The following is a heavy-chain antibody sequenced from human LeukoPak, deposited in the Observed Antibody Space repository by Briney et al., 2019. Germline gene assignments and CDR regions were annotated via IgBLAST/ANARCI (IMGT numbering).Heavy chain of an antibody. Sequence: GGSLRLSCAASGFTFSSYAMSWVRQAPGKGLEWVSAISGSGGSTYYADSVKGRFTISRDNSKNTLYLQMNSLRAEDTAVYYCAERAYCGGDCPWGAFDIWGQGTMVTVSS. CDR3: AERAYCGGDCPWGAFDI. CDR2: ISGSGGST. V-gene: IGHV3-23*01. D-gene: IGHD2-21*02. CDR1: GFTFSSYA. J-gene: IGHJ3*02.